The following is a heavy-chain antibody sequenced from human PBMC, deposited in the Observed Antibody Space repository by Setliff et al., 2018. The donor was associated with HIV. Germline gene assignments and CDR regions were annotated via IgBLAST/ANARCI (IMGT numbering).Heavy chain of an antibody. CDR3: ARLRVSSSSQTFYH. Sequence: PSETLSLTCTVSGGSIRTYYWSWIRQSPGKGLEWIGYIYYRGSTNYNPSLKSRATISVDTSKNQFSLKLSSVTAADTAVYYCARLRVSSSSQTFYHWGQGILVTAPQ. J-gene: IGHJ4*02. CDR1: GGSIRTYY. CDR2: IYYRGST. V-gene: IGHV4-59*08. D-gene: IGHD6-6*01.